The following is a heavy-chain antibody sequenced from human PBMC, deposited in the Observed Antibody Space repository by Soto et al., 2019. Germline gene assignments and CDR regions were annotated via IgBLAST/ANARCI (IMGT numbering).Heavy chain of an antibody. V-gene: IGHV3-23*01. Sequence: GGSLRLSCAASGFTFSSYAMSWVRQAPGKGLEWVSAISGSGGSTYYADSVKGRFTISRDNSKNTLYLQMNSLRAEDTAVYYCARNTYYDILTGLVFGYWGQGTLVTVSS. CDR3: ARNTYYDILTGLVFGY. CDR2: ISGSGGST. J-gene: IGHJ4*02. CDR1: GFTFSSYA. D-gene: IGHD3-9*01.